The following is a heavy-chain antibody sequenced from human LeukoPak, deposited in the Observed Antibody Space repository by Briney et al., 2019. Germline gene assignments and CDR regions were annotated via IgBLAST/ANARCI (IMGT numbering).Heavy chain of an antibody. CDR2: VSSSSSYI. CDR1: GFTFSSYS. Sequence: GGSLRLSCAASGFTFSSYSMNWVRQAPGKGLEWVSSVSSSSSYIYYADSVKGRFTISRDNAKNSLYLQMNSLRAEDTAVYYCARGSSSSVGAYYFDYWGQGTLVTVSS. D-gene: IGHD6-6*01. CDR3: ARGSSSSVGAYYFDY. J-gene: IGHJ4*02. V-gene: IGHV3-21*01.